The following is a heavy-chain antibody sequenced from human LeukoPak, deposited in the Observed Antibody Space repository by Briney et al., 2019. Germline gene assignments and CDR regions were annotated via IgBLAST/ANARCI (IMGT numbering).Heavy chain of an antibody. CDR1: GVSISSGGYY. V-gene: IGHV4-30-2*01. CDR2: IYHSGSS. CDR3: ARASGADEMYNWFDP. J-gene: IGHJ5*02. D-gene: IGHD2-8*02. Sequence: SETLSLTCAVSGVSISSGGYYWSWIRQPPGKGLEWIGYIYHSGSSYYNPSLKSRVTLSADRSKNQFSLKLTSVTAADTAVYYCARASGADEMYNWFDPWGQGTLAIVSS.